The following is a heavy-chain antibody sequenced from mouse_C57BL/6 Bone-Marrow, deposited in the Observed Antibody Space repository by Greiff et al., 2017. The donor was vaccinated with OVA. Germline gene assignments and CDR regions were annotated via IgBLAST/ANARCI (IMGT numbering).Heavy chain of an antibody. CDR2: ISSGGSYT. J-gene: IGHJ2*01. D-gene: IGHD2-5*01. CDR3: ASYSNFFDY. CDR1: GFTFSSYG. Sequence: EVQLQESGGDLVKPGGSLKLSCAASGFTFSSYGMSWVRQTPDKRLEWVATISSGGSYTYYPDSVKGRFTISRDNAKNTLYLQMSSLKSEDTAMYYCASYSNFFDYWGQGTTLTVSS. V-gene: IGHV5-6*01.